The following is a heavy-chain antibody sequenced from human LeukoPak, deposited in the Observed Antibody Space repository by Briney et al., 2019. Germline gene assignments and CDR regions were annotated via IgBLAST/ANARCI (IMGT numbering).Heavy chain of an antibody. V-gene: IGHV3-53*04. CDR3: ARGGPATTIDY. Sequence: PGGSLRLSCAASRFTISNYYMSWARQAPGKGLEWVSVIYTGGNTYYTDAVKGRFTISRHNSKNTLYLQMNNLRAEDTAVYYCARGGPATTIDYWGRGTLVTVSS. CDR1: RFTISNYY. CDR2: IYTGGNT. J-gene: IGHJ4*02. D-gene: IGHD1-1*01.